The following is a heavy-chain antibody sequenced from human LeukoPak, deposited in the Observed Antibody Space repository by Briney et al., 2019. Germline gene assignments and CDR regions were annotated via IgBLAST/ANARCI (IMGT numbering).Heavy chain of an antibody. CDR3: ARAAGRDTTSGLDIDY. CDR2: IYYSGST. J-gene: IGHJ4*02. CDR1: GGSISSYY. D-gene: IGHD1-26*01. Sequence: SETLSLTCTVSGGSISSYYWSWIRQPPGKGLEWIGYIYYSGSTSYKPSLRSRVTISVDTSKNQFSLKLRSVTAADTAVYYCARAAGRDTTSGLDIDYWGQGTLVTVSS. V-gene: IGHV4-59*01.